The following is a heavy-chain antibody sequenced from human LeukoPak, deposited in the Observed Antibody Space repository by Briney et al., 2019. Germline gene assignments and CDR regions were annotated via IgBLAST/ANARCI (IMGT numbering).Heavy chain of an antibody. CDR2: ISSSISTI. Sequence: PGGSLRLSCAASGFTFSSYAMSWVRQAPGKGLEWVSYISSSISTIYYADSVKGRFTISRDNAKNSLYLQMNSPRAEDTAVYYCARAGVWKDYDKSGYNDYWGQGTLVTVSS. CDR3: ARAGVWKDYDKSGYNDY. CDR1: GFTFSSYA. J-gene: IGHJ4*02. D-gene: IGHD3-22*01. V-gene: IGHV3-48*01.